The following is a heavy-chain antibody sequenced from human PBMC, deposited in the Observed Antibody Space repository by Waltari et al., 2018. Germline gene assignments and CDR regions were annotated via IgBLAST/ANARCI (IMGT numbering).Heavy chain of an antibody. V-gene: IGHV1-24*01. CDR2: FDPEDGET. D-gene: IGHD6-19*01. CDR1: GYTLTELS. Sequence: QVQLVQSGAEVKKPGASVKVSCKVSGYTLTELSMHWVRQAPGKGLGWMGGFDPEDGETIYAQKFQGRVTMTEDTSTDTAYMERSSLRSEDTAVYYCATWYWAGSGRHYYYYYGMDVWGQGTTVIVSS. J-gene: IGHJ6*02. CDR3: ATWYWAGSGRHYYYYYGMDV.